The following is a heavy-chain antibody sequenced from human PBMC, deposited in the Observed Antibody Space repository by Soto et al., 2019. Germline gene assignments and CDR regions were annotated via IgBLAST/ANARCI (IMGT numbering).Heavy chain of an antibody. J-gene: IGHJ4*02. Sequence: PGGSLRLSCAASGFTFSSYAMSWVREAPGKGLEWASAISGSGASTYYADNVKGRFTISRDNSKNTLYLQMNSLRAEDTAVYYCAKDLGDFWSGSLQTHFDYWGQGTLVTVSS. CDR3: AKDLGDFWSGSLQTHFDY. CDR1: GFTFSSYA. V-gene: IGHV3-23*01. CDR2: ISGSGAST. D-gene: IGHD3-3*01.